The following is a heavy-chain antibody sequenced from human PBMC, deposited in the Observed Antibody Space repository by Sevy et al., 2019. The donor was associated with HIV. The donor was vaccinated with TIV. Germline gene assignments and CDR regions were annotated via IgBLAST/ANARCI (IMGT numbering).Heavy chain of an antibody. CDR3: ARDPPKIYCSSTSCYGHNWFDP. CDR1: GYTFTGYY. V-gene: IGHV1-2*02. D-gene: IGHD2-2*01. J-gene: IGHJ5*02. Sequence: ASVKVSCKASGYTFTGYYMHWVRQAPGQGLEWMGWINPNSGGTNYAQKFQGRVTMTRDTSISTAYMELSRLRSDDTAVYYCARDPPKIYCSSTSCYGHNWFDPWGRGTLVTVSS. CDR2: INPNSGGT.